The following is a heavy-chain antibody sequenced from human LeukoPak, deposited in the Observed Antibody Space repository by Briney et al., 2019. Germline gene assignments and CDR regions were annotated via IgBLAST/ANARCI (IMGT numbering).Heavy chain of an antibody. CDR3: AEGRNLEIAVAGTIFDY. CDR2: IYSGGDT. CDR1: GFTVSSNY. V-gene: IGHV3-66*01. D-gene: IGHD6-19*01. J-gene: IGHJ4*02. Sequence: GGSLRLSCAASGFTVSSNYMGWVRQAPGKGLEWVSVIYSGGDTYYADSVKGRFTISRDNSKNMIYLEMSSLKAEDTAVYYCAEGRNLEIAVAGTIFDYWGQGTLVTVSS.